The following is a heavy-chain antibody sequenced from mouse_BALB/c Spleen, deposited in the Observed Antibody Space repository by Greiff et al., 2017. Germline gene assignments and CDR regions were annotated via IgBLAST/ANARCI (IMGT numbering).Heavy chain of an antibody. CDR3: ARTGDGTGGLTY. Sequence: VQLQQSGAELMKPGASVKMSCKATGYTFSSYWIDWVNQRPGHGLEWIGEILPGSGSTNYNEKFKAKATFTADTSSNTAYMQLSSLTSEDSAVYYCARTGDGTGGLTYWGQGTLVTVSA. CDR2: ILPGSGST. D-gene: IGHD2-1*01. CDR1: GYTFSSYW. V-gene: IGHV1-9*01. J-gene: IGHJ3*01.